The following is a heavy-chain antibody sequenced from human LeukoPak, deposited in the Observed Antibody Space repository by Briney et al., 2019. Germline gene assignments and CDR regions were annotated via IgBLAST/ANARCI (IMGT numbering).Heavy chain of an antibody. CDR3: ARNFYFDSSGYYHY. D-gene: IGHD3-22*01. CDR1: GYTFTGYH. CDR2: INPNSGGT. V-gene: IGHV1-2*02. Sequence: GASVKVSCKASGYTFTGYHMHWVRQAPGQGLEWMGWINPNSGGTNYAQKFQGRVTMTRDTSISTAYKELSRLRSDDTAVYYCARNFYFDSSGYYHYWGQGTLVTVSS. J-gene: IGHJ4*02.